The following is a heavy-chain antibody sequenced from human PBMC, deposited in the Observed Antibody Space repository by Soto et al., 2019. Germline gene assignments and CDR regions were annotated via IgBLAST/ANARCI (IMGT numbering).Heavy chain of an antibody. Sequence: SETLSLTCTVSGGSISSYYWSWIRQPPGKGLEWIGYIYYSGSTNYNPSLKSRVTISVDTSKNQFSLKLSSVTAADTAVYYCARVGRGIAARPSNYYYYYYMDVWGKGTTVTVSS. J-gene: IGHJ6*03. CDR2: IYYSGST. CDR3: ARVGRGIAARPSNYYYYYYMDV. CDR1: GGSISSYY. V-gene: IGHV4-59*12. D-gene: IGHD6-6*01.